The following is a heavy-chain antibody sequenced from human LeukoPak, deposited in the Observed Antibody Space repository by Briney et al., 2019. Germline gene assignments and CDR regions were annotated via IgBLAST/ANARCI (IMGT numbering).Heavy chain of an antibody. Sequence: ASVKVSCKVSGYTLTELSMHWVRQAPGQGLEWMGWISAYNGNTNYAQKLQGRVTMTTDTSTSTAYMELRSLRSDDTAVYYCARDHSLVAVAGNGPDAFDIWGQGTMVTVSS. V-gene: IGHV1-18*01. CDR2: ISAYNGNT. CDR1: GYTLTELS. D-gene: IGHD6-19*01. CDR3: ARDHSLVAVAGNGPDAFDI. J-gene: IGHJ3*02.